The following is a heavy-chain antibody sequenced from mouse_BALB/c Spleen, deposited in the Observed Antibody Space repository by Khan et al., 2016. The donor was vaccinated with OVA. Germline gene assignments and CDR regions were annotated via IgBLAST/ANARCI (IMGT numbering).Heavy chain of an antibody. D-gene: IGHD1-1*01. J-gene: IGHJ3*01. CDR2: VSTGGSYT. CDR3: TRRAYYYDSEGFAY. Sequence: EVELVESGGDLVKPGGSLKLSCAASGFTFSTYGMSWVRQTPDKRLEWVATVSTGGSYTYYPDSVKGRFTISRDNAKNPLYLPMSVLNSEDTAMFYCTRRAYYYDSEGFAYWGQGTLVTVSA. V-gene: IGHV5-6*01. CDR1: GFTFSTYG.